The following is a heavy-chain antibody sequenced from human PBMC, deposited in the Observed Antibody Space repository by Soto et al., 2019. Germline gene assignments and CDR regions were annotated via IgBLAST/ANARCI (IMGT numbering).Heavy chain of an antibody. CDR2: IYYSGST. CDR1: GGSISSSSYY. J-gene: IGHJ2*01. CDR3: ARRTEWEHLNWYFDL. D-gene: IGHD1-26*01. V-gene: IGHV4-39*01. Sequence: QLQLQESGPGLVKPSETLSLTCTVSGGSISSSSYYWGWIRQPPGKGLEWIGSIYYSGSTYYNPSLKSRVTISVDTSKNQFSLKLSSVTAADTAVYYCARRTEWEHLNWYFDLWGRGTLVTVSS.